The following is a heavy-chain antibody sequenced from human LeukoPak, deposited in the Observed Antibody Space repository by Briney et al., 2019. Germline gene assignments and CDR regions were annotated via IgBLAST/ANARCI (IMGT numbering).Heavy chain of an antibody. CDR2: ISGSGGSK. Sequence: GGSLRLSCAASGFTFSSYAMSWVRQAPGKGLEWVSAISGSGGSKYYADSVKGRFTISRDNSKNTLYLQMNSLRAEDTAVYYCAKSGRLGHYYYYYYMDVWGKGTTVTVSS. CDR3: AKSGRLGHYYYYYYMDV. V-gene: IGHV3-23*01. CDR1: GFTFSSYA. D-gene: IGHD6-19*01. J-gene: IGHJ6*03.